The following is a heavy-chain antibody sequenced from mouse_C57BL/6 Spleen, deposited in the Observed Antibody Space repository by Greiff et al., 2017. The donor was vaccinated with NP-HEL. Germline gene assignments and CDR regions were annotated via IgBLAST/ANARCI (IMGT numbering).Heavy chain of an antibody. CDR2: ISNLAYSI. CDR3: ARRDTTVDAMDY. J-gene: IGHJ4*01. Sequence: EVKVEESGGGLVQPGGSLKLSCAASGFTFSDYGMAWVRQAPRKGPEWVAFISNLAYSIYYADTVTGRFTISRENAKNTLYLEMSSLRSEDTAMYYCARRDTTVDAMDYWGQGTSVTVSS. CDR1: GFTFSDYG. V-gene: IGHV5-15*04. D-gene: IGHD1-1*01.